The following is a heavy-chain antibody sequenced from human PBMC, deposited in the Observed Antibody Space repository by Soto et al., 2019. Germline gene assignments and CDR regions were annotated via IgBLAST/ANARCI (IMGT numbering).Heavy chain of an antibody. D-gene: IGHD6-13*01. CDR1: GYTFTSYG. J-gene: IGHJ4*02. CDR2: ISAYNGNT. CDR3: ARRRDLRYRSWYDDY. V-gene: IGHV1-18*01. Sequence: ASVKVSCKASGYTFTSYGISWVRQAPGQGLEWMGWISAYNGNTNYAQKLQGRVTMTTDTSTSTAYMELRSLRSDDTAVYYCARRRDLRYRSWYDDYWGQGTLVTVSS.